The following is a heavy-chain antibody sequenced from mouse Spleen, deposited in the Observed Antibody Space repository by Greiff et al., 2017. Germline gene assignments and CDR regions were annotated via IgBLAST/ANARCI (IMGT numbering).Heavy chain of an antibody. Sequence: QVQLQQPGAELVKPGASVKLSCKASGYTFTSYWMHWVKQRPGQGLEWIGMIHPNSGSTNYNEKFKSKATLTVDKSSSTAYMQLSSLTSEDSAVYYCARYGLYYAMDYWGQGTSVTVSS. J-gene: IGHJ4*01. CDR3: ARYGLYYAMDY. CDR1: GYTFTSYW. D-gene: IGHD1-2*01. CDR2: IHPNSGST. V-gene: IGHV1-64*01.